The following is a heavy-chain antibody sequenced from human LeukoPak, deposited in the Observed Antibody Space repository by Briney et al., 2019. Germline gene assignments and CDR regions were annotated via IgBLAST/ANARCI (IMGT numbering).Heavy chain of an antibody. Sequence: SETLSLTCAVSGGSISSNNWWIWVRQSPEKGLEWIGEIYHDGSTNYNPSLKSRVTISMDKSKNQLSLKLNFVTAEDTAVYYCARDGHYGSDSVYYFDYWGQGTLVTVSS. CDR2: IYHDGST. V-gene: IGHV4-4*02. J-gene: IGHJ4*02. CDR1: GGSISSNNW. D-gene: IGHD3-10*01. CDR3: ARDGHYGSDSVYYFDY.